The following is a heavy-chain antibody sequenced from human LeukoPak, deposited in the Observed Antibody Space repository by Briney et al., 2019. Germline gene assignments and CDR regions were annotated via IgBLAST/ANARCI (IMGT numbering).Heavy chain of an antibody. CDR2: ISGSGGST. V-gene: IGHV3-23*01. CDR1: GFTFSSYA. Sequence: GESLRPSCAASGFTFSSYAMSWVRQAPGKGLEWVSAISGSGGSTYYADSVKGRFTISRDNSKNTLYLQTNSLRAEDTAVYYCAKDRYGMDVWGQGTTVTVSS. CDR3: AKDRYGMDV. J-gene: IGHJ6*02.